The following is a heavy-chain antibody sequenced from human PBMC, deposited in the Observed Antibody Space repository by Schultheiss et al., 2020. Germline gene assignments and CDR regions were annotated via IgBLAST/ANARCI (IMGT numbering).Heavy chain of an antibody. J-gene: IGHJ6*02. CDR2: IYYSGST. CDR3: ARAPYSSGWYGGMDV. CDR1: GGSISSYY. Sequence: SETLSLTCTVSGGSISSYYWSWIRQPPGKGLEWIGYIYYSGSTNYNPSLKSRVTISVDTSKNQFSLKLSSVTAADTAVYYCARAPYSSGWYGGMDVWGQGTTVTLSS. V-gene: IGHV4-59*01. D-gene: IGHD6-19*01.